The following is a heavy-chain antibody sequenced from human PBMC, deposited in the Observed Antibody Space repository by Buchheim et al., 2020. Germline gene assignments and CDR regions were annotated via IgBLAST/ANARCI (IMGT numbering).Heavy chain of an antibody. Sequence: EVQLMESGGGLVQPGGSLRLSCAASGFIFSSNWMHWVRQAPGKGLVWVSRINSDGSSVFYADSVKGRFTISRDNAKNKLYLQMNSLRAEDTAVYYCARGGDDYGDYYGLDVWGQGTT. CDR2: INSDGSSV. V-gene: IGHV3-74*01. CDR3: ARGGDDYGDYYGLDV. CDR1: GFIFSSNW. J-gene: IGHJ6*02. D-gene: IGHD4-17*01.